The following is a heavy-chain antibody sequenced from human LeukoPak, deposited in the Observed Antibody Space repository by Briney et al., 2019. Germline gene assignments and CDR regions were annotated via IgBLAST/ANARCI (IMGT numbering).Heavy chain of an antibody. J-gene: IGHJ5*02. CDR3: ARAPSYSNRNWFDP. V-gene: IGHV3-11*04. CDR2: ISSSGSTI. Sequence: NPGGSLRLSCAASGFTFSDYYMSWIRQAPGKGLEWVSYISSSGSTIYYADSVKGRFTISRDNAKNSLYLQMNSLRAEDTAVYYCARAPSYSNRNWFDPWGQGTLVTVSS. CDR1: GFTFSDYY. D-gene: IGHD6-13*01.